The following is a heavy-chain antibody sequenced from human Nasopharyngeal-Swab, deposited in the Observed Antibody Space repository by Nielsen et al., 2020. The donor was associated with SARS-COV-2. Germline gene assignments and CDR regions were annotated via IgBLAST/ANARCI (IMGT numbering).Heavy chain of an antibody. V-gene: IGHV3-30-3*01. Sequence: GGSLRLSCAASGFTFSSYAMHWVRQAPGKGLEWVAVISYDGSNKYYADSVKGRFTISRDNSKNTLYLQMNSLRAEDTAVYYCARGSSSYYFDYWGQGTLVPSPQ. CDR2: ISYDGSNK. CDR3: ARGSSSYYFDY. J-gene: IGHJ4*02. CDR1: GFTFSSYA. D-gene: IGHD6-6*01.